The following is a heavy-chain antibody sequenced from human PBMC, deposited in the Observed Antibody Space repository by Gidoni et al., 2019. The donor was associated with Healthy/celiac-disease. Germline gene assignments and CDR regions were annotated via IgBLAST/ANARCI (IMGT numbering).Heavy chain of an antibody. Sequence: EVQLVESGGGLVKPGGSLRLAGAASGLTFRNAWMSWVRQAPGKGLEWVGRIKSKTDGGTSDYAAPVKGRFTISRDDSKNTLYLQMNSLKTEDTAVYYCTTGHIWELLWRSLWGQGTLVTVSS. D-gene: IGHD1-26*01. CDR1: GLTFRNAW. J-gene: IGHJ4*02. CDR2: IKSKTDGGTS. CDR3: TTGHIWELLWRSL. V-gene: IGHV3-15*01.